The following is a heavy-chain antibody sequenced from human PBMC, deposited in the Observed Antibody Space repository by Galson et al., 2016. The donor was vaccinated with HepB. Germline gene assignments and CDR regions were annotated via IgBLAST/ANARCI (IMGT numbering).Heavy chain of an antibody. D-gene: IGHD1-14*01. CDR1: GDSVSSDVGV. Sequence: CAISGDSVSSDVGVWNWIRQSPSRGLEWLGRTYYRSHWYYDYAVAVKTRLVINPDTSRNQFSLQLSSVTPDDTAVYWCARDAPGSSYLDYWSQGTLVTVSS. V-gene: IGHV6-1*01. CDR2: TYYRSHWYY. CDR3: ARDAPGSSYLDY. J-gene: IGHJ4*02.